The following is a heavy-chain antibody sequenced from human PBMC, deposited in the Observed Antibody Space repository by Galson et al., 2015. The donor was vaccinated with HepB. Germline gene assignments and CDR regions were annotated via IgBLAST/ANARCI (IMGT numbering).Heavy chain of an antibody. CDR2: ISSSSYI. V-gene: IGHV3-21*01. Sequence: SLRLSCAASGFTFSSYSMNWVRQAPGKGLEWVSSISSSSYIYYADSVKGRFTISRDNAKNSLYLQMNSLRAEDTAVYYCARDSDDYGDYYADYWGQGTLVTVSS. CDR3: ARDSDDYGDYYADY. CDR1: GFTFSSYS. J-gene: IGHJ4*02. D-gene: IGHD4-17*01.